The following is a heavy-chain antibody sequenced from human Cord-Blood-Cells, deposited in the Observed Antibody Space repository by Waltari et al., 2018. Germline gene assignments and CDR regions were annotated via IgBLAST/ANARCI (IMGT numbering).Heavy chain of an antibody. D-gene: IGHD3-3*01. Sequence: QMQLVQSGPEVKKPGTSVKVSCKASGFTFTSSAVQWVRQARGQRLEWIGWIVVGSGNTNYAQKFQERVTITRDMSTSTAYMELSSLRSEDTAVYYCAASRFYTDFCSGPDYWGQGTLVTVSS. V-gene: IGHV1-58*01. CDR1: GFTFTSSA. CDR2: IVVGSGNT. CDR3: AASRFYTDFCSGPDY. J-gene: IGHJ4*02.